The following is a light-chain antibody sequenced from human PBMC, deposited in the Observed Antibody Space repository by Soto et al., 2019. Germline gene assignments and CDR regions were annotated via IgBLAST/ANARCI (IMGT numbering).Light chain of an antibody. Sequence: QSVLTQLPSASGTPGQRVTISCSGSSSNIGSNYVYWYQQLSGTAPKLLIYRNNQQPSGVPDRCSGSKSGTSTSLAISGLRSEDEADYYCAAWDDSLSVVFGGGTKLTVL. CDR1: SSNIGSNY. CDR2: RNN. CDR3: AAWDDSLSVV. V-gene: IGLV1-47*01. J-gene: IGLJ2*01.